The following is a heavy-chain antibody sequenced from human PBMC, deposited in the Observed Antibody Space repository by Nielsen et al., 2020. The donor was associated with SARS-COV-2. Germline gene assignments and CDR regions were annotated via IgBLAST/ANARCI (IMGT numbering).Heavy chain of an antibody. Sequence: GESLKISCAASGLTFSSYWMHWVRQAPGKGLVWVSRINSDGSSTSYADSVKGRFTISRDNAKNTLYLQMNSLRAEDTAVYYCARDGNRGSSWWPSFDPWGQGTLVTVSS. CDR1: GLTFSSYW. CDR3: ARDGNRGSSWWPSFDP. D-gene: IGHD6-13*01. J-gene: IGHJ5*02. V-gene: IGHV3-74*01. CDR2: INSDGSST.